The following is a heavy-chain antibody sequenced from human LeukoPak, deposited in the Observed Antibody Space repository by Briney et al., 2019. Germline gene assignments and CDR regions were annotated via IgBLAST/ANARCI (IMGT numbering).Heavy chain of an antibody. D-gene: IGHD6-13*01. Sequence: ASVKVSCKASGYTFTSYDINWVRQATGQGLEWMGWMNPNSGNTGYAQKFQGRATMTRNTSISTAYMELSSLRSEDTAVYYCARGSAAAGIRNWGQGTLVAVSS. J-gene: IGHJ4*02. CDR2: MNPNSGNT. CDR3: ARGSAAAGIRN. CDR1: GYTFTSYD. V-gene: IGHV1-8*01.